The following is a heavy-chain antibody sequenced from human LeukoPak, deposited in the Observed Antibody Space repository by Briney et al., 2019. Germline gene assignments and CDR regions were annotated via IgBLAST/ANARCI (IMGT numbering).Heavy chain of an antibody. D-gene: IGHD4-17*01. CDR3: ARLTTPFYYFDY. J-gene: IGHJ4*02. Sequence: GGSLRLSCAASGFSFSTYAMSWVRQAPGKGLEWVSGISSSGGSTVYIDSVKGRFTISRDNSKNTLYLQMNSLRAEDTAAYYCARLTTPFYYFDYWGQGTLVTVSS. V-gene: IGHV3-23*01. CDR2: ISSSGGST. CDR1: GFSFSTYA.